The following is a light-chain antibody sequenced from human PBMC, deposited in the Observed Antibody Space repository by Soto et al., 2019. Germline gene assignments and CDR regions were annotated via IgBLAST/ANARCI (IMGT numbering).Light chain of an antibody. CDR2: EVN. CDR3: CSYAGTVAYV. CDR1: GSDVGAYNL. J-gene: IGLJ1*01. Sequence: QSVLTQPASVSGSPGQSITISCAGTGSDVGAYNLVSWYQQHPGNAPKLIICEVNTRPSGISNRFSGSKSGDTASLTISGLQAEDEADYFCCSYAGTVAYVFGTGTKVT. V-gene: IGLV2-23*02.